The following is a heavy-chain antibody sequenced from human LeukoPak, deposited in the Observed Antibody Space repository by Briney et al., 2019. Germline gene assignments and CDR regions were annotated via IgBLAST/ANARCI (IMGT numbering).Heavy chain of an antibody. CDR2: INPQGDIT. V-gene: IGHV1-46*01. CDR1: GYTFTKYL. J-gene: IGHJ5*02. D-gene: IGHD2-15*01. CDR3: ARPSYCIADNCGYWLDP. Sequence: ASVKVSCKTSGYTFTKYLIHWVRQAPGQGLEWMGTINPQGDITDYAQRFQGRITLTEDTSTSTVYMELSSLTSEDTAVYYCARPSYCIADNCGYWLDPWGPGTLVTVSS.